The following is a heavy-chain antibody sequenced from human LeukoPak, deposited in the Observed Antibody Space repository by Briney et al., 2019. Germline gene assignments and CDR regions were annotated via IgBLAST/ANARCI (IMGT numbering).Heavy chain of an antibody. Sequence: PSETLSLTCTVSGYSISSGYYWGWIRQPPGKGLEWIGNIYHSGSTYYNPSLKSRVTISIDTSKNQFSLKLSSVTAADTAVYYCARNRYYYGSRNYGVPTWFDPWGQGTLVTVSS. J-gene: IGHJ5*02. CDR1: GYSISSGYY. D-gene: IGHD3-10*01. CDR3: ARNRYYYGSRNYGVPTWFDP. CDR2: IYHSGST. V-gene: IGHV4-38-2*02.